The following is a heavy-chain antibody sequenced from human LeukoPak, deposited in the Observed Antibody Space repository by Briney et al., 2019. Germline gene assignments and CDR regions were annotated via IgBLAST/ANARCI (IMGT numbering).Heavy chain of an antibody. J-gene: IGHJ3*02. D-gene: IGHD2-2*01. Sequence: SETLSLTCTVSGGSISSGGYYWSWIRQPPGKGLEWIGYIYHSGSTYYNPSLKSRVTISVDTSKNQFSLKLSSVTAADTAIYYCARDPHPYFCSSTSCSENAFDIWGQGTMVTVSS. CDR2: IYHSGST. CDR1: GGSISSGGYY. V-gene: IGHV4-30-2*05. CDR3: ARDPHPYFCSSTSCSENAFDI.